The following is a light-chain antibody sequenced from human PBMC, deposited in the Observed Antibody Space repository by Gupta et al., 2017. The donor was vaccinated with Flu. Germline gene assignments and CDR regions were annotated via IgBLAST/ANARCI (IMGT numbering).Light chain of an antibody. CDR3: ASFTTSSTWV. J-gene: IGLJ3*02. CDR2: EVD. Sequence: VSWYQQHPDKAPLLLIYEVDNRPSGVSNRFSGSKSGSTASLTISGLQAEDEANYYCASFTTSSTWVFGGGTKLTVL. V-gene: IGLV2-14*01.